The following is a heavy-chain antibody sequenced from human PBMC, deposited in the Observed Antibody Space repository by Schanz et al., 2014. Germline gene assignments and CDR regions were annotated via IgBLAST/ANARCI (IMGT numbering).Heavy chain of an antibody. V-gene: IGHV1-8*01. CDR1: GYTFTSYD. J-gene: IGHJ3*01. D-gene: IGHD3-10*01. CDR2: MNSKTGNT. CDR3: ATNSPFRMVRGSNAFDA. Sequence: QVQLVQSGAEVKKPGASVKVSCKASGYTFTSYDINWVRQATGQGLEWMGWMNSKTGNTGYAQRFQGRVTMTRDTSTSTVYMELSSLRSEDTAVYYCATNSPFRMVRGSNAFDAWGQGTMVTVSS.